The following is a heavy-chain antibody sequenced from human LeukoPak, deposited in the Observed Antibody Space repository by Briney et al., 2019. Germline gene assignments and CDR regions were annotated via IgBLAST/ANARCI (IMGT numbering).Heavy chain of an antibody. CDR2: ISYDGSNK. Sequence: GGSLRLSCAASGFTFSSYAMHWVRQAPGKGLEWVTIISYDGSNKYYADSVKGRFTISRDNSKNTLYLQLNSLRTEDTAVYYCARDRSGYGDAFDIWGQGTMVTVSS. D-gene: IGHD3-22*01. CDR3: ARDRSGYGDAFDI. V-gene: IGHV3-30*04. CDR1: GFTFSSYA. J-gene: IGHJ3*02.